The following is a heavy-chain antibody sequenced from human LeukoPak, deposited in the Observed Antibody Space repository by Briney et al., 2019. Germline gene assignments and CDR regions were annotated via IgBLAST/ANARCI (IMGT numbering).Heavy chain of an antibody. CDR3: ARDRFHCGGDCYSGYHYYYGMDV. D-gene: IGHD2-21*02. CDR2: IIPIFGTA. V-gene: IGHV1-69*13. J-gene: IGHJ6*02. Sequence: GASVKVSCKASGGTFSSYAISWVRQAPGQGLEWMGGIIPIFGTANYAQKFQGRVTITADGSTSTAYMELSSLRSEDTAVYYCARDRFHCGGDCYSGYHYYYGMDVWGQGTTVTVSS. CDR1: GGTFSSYA.